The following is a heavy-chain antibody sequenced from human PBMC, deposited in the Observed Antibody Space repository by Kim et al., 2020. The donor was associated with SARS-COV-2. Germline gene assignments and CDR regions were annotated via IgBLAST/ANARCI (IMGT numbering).Heavy chain of an antibody. CDR2: IWSDGNNK. D-gene: IGHD1-26*01. CDR3: ARDESGSYYGYFHY. V-gene: IGHV3-33*01. Sequence: GSLRLSRAASGFTFSTYGMHWVRQAPGKGLEWVAVIWSDGNNKYYADSVKGRLTISRDNSKNTLYLQMNSLRVEDTAVYYCARDESGSYYGYFHYWGQG. CDR1: GFTFSTYG. J-gene: IGHJ4*02.